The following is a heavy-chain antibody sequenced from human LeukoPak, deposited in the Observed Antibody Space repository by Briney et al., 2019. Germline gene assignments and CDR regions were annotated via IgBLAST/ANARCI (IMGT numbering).Heavy chain of an antibody. D-gene: IGHD3-3*01. CDR2: IKQDGREK. CDR1: GFTFSNYW. Sequence: GGSLRLSCAASGFTFSNYWMSWVRQAPGKGVEGVANIKQDGREKYYVDSVRGRFTISRDNAKNSQYLQMNSLRAEDTAVYYCARDGEYYDFWSGYREHTAYNWFDPWGQGTLVTVSS. V-gene: IGHV3-7*01. CDR3: ARDGEYYDFWSGYREHTAYNWFDP. J-gene: IGHJ5*02.